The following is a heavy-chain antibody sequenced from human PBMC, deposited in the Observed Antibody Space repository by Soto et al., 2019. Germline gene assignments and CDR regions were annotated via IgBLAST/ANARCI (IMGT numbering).Heavy chain of an antibody. D-gene: IGHD5-12*01. CDR3: SSGRIVASILDAFDM. CDR1: GYPFTSYG. CDR2: ISAYNGKR. Sequence: QGQLLQSGDEVKTPGASVRVSCRASGYPFTSYGISWVRQAPGQGLEWVAWISAYNGKRDTAQKFQGRVTMTLETSAVTVHVDLVELTSSDSVCYYCSSGRIVASILDAFDMCCQ. V-gene: IGHV1-18*01. J-gene: IGHJ3*02.